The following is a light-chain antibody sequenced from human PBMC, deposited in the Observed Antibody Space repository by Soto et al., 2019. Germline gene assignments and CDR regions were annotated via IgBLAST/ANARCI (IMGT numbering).Light chain of an antibody. V-gene: IGLV3-1*01. Sequence: SYELIQPPSVSVSPGQTASITCSGHKLGNKYACWYQQKPGQSPVLVIYQDTKRPSGIPERFSGSNSGNTATLTISGTQAMDEADYYCQAWDSSTVVFGGGTKLTVL. J-gene: IGLJ2*01. CDR2: QDT. CDR1: KLGNKY. CDR3: QAWDSSTVV.